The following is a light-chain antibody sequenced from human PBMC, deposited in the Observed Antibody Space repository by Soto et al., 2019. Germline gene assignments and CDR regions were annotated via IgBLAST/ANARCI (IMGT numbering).Light chain of an antibody. CDR3: ETWDSSLSAGGV. V-gene: IGLV1-51*01. CDR1: SSNIGNNY. CDR2: DNN. J-gene: IGLJ1*01. Sequence: QSVLTQPPSVSAAPGQKVTISCSGSSSNIGNNYVSWYQQLPGTAPKLLIYDNNKRPSGIPDRFSGSKSGTSATLGITGLQTGEEADYYCETWDSSLSAGGVFGTGTKVTVL.